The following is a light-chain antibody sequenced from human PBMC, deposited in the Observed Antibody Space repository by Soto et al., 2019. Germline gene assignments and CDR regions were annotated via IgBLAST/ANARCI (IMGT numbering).Light chain of an antibody. CDR2: AAS. CDR1: LHISNY. J-gene: IGKJ5*01. CDR3: RQYNTYPFT. V-gene: IGKV1-27*01. Sequence: DRQMAQSSSSLSASVVERATITCRASLHISNYLAWYQQKPGKMPKLLIYAASTLQAGVPSRFSGSGSGTDFTLTISSLQPDDFATYFCRQYNTYPFTFGQGTRL.